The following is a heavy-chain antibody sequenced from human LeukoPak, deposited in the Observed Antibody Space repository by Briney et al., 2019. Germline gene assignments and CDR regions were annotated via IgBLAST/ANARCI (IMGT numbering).Heavy chain of an antibody. J-gene: IGHJ5*02. CDR3: AESLRNWFDP. V-gene: IGHV1-2*02. Sequence: GASVKVSFEASGYTFTAYYIHWVRQAPGQRLEWMGWINPNSGGTNYAQKFQGRVTMTRDTSISTAYMELSRLRSDDTAVYYCAESLRNWFDPWGQGTLVTVSS. CDR2: INPNSGGT. CDR1: GYTFTAYY.